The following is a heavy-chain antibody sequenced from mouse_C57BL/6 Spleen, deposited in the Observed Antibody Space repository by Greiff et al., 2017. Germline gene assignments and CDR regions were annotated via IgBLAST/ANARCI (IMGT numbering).Heavy chain of an antibody. J-gene: IGHJ2*01. CDR3: ARRTVVADFDY. V-gene: IGHV1-54*01. CDR1: GYAFTNYL. D-gene: IGHD1-1*01. Sequence: VQGVESGAELVRPGTSVKVSCKASGYAFTNYLIEWVKQRPGQGLEWIGVINPGSGGTNYNEKFKGKATLTADKSSSTAYMQLSSLTSEDSAVYFCARRTVVADFDYWGQGTTLTVSS. CDR2: INPGSGGT.